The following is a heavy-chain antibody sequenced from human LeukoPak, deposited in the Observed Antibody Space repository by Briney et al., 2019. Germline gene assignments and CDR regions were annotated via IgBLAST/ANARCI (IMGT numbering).Heavy chain of an antibody. J-gene: IGHJ4*02. CDR3: ARHRGGNGWVLDY. V-gene: IGHV3-48*04. D-gene: IGHD6-19*01. CDR1: GFTFSSYS. Sequence: GGSLRLSCAASGFTFSSYSMNWVRQAPGKGLEWVSYISSSSSTIYYADSVKGRFTISRDNAKNSLYLQMNSLKASDTAMYYCARHRGGNGWVLDYWGQGTLVTVSS. CDR2: ISSSSSTI.